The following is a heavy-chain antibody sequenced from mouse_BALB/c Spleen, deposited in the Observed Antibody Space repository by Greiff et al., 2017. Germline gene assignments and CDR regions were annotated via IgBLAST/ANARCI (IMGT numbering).Heavy chain of an antibody. D-gene: IGHD1-2*01. Sequence: QVQLQQSGAELVRPGTSVKISCKASGYDFTNYWLGWVKQRPGHGLEWIGDIYPGSGNTYYNEKFKGKATLTADKSSSTAYMQLSSLTSEDSAVYFCARRTTATFAYWGQGTLVTVSA. CDR2: IYPGSGNT. CDR1: GYDFTNYW. J-gene: IGHJ3*01. V-gene: IGHV1-63*01. CDR3: ARRTTATFAY.